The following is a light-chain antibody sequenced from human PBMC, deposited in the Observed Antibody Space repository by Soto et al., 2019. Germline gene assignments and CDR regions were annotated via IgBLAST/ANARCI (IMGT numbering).Light chain of an antibody. V-gene: IGKV3-11*01. CDR3: QQRSNWRRT. Sequence: EIVLTQSPATLSLSPGERVTLSCRASQSISSYLAWYQQKPGQAPRLLIYDASNSATGIPARFSGSGSGTDFTLTISSLEPEDFAVYYCQQRSNWRRTFGQGTKVEI. CDR2: DAS. J-gene: IGKJ1*01. CDR1: QSISSY.